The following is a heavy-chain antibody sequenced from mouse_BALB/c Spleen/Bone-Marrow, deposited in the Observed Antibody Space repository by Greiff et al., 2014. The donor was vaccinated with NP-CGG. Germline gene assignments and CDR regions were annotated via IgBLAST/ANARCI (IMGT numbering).Heavy chain of an antibody. J-gene: IGHJ2*01. D-gene: IGHD2-10*02. CDR2: IYPSDSYT. CDR1: GYTFTSYR. Sequence: VQLQQSGAELVRPGASVKLSCKASGYTFTSYRINWVKQRPGQGLEWVGNIYPSDSYTNYNQKFKDKATLTVDKSSSTAYMQLSSPTSEDSAAYYCTREYGNYPFDYWGQGTTLTVSS. V-gene: IGHV1-69*02. CDR3: TREYGNYPFDY.